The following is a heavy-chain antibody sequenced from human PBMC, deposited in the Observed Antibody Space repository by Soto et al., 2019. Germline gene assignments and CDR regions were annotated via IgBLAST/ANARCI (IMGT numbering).Heavy chain of an antibody. V-gene: IGHV5-51*01. CDR3: ATDSSSWYLPMVTAIPRLPHYYYYYGMDV. Sequence: PGESLKISCKGSGYSFTSYWIGWVRQMPGKGLEWMGIIYPGDSDTRYSPSFQGQVTISADKSISTAYLQWSSLKASDTAMYYCATDSSSWYLPMVTAIPRLPHYYYYYGMDVWGQGTTVTVSS. CDR2: IYPGDSDT. J-gene: IGHJ6*02. CDR1: GYSFTSYW. D-gene: IGHD6-13*01.